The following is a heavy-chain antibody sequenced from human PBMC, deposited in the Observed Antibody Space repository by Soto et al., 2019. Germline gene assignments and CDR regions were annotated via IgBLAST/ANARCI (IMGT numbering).Heavy chain of an antibody. V-gene: IGHV3-23*01. J-gene: IGHJ4*02. CDR2: ISESGGST. Sequence: GGSLSLSCSASGFSFIDYAMSWVRQAPGKGLEWVSVISESGGSTHYADSVRGRFTVSRDNSKNSLSLRMNSLRDEDTAVYFCAKRSPYSSGWYSPIFDYWGQGDLVTVSS. CDR3: AKRSPYSSGWYSPIFDY. D-gene: IGHD6-13*01. CDR1: GFSFIDYA.